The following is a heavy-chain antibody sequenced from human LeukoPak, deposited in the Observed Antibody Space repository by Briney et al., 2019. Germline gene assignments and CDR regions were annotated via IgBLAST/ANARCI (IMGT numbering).Heavy chain of an antibody. D-gene: IGHD1-26*01. V-gene: IGHV3-48*03. J-gene: IGHJ4*02. CDR2: ISNSASNI. CDR1: GFTFSTYE. CDR3: ATVSGSYDFDS. Sequence: PGGSLRLSCAASGFTFSTYEMNWVRQAPGKGLEWVSYISNSASNIYYADSVRGRFTISRDNAKNMLYLQMNSLRAEDTAVYYCATVSGSYDFDSWGQGTLVAVSS.